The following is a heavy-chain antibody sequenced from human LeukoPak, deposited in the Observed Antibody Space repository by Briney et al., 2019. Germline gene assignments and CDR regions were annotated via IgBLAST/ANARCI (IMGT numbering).Heavy chain of an antibody. CDR2: INSDGSSK. D-gene: IGHD4-11*01. CDR3: ARDWYNNSDAFDL. CDR1: GFTFSSYW. V-gene: IGHV3-74*01. J-gene: IGHJ3*01. Sequence: SGGSLRLSCAASGFTFSSYWMHWVRQAPGKGLVWISRINSDGSSKSYADSVKGRFTISRDNAKNTLYLQMNSLRAEDTAVYFCARDWYNNSDAFDLWGQGTMVTVSS.